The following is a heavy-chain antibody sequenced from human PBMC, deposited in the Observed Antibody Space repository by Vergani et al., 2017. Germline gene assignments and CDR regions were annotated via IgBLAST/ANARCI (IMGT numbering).Heavy chain of an antibody. Sequence: QITLRESGPTLVKPTQTLTLTCTFSGFSLTTGGEGVGWIRQPPGRALEWLAFVYWNDDERYSPSLKSRVTITKDTSNNEVILTMATIDPVDTATYYCVHRLGYFDWDGAFDVWGPGTMVTVSS. CDR2: VYWNDDE. D-gene: IGHD3-9*01. CDR1: GFSLTTGGEG. CDR3: VHRLGYFDWDGAFDV. J-gene: IGHJ3*01. V-gene: IGHV2-5*01.